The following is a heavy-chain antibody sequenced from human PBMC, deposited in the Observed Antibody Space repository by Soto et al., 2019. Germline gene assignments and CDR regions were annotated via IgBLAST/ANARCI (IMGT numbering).Heavy chain of an antibody. CDR3: ATAEYSSSSGCFDI. J-gene: IGHJ3*02. D-gene: IGHD6-6*01. V-gene: IGHV1-24*01. Sequence: ASVKVSCKVSGYTLTELSMHWVRQAPGKGLEWMGGFDPGDGETIYAQKFQGRVTMTEDTSTDTAYMELSSLRSEDTAVYYCATAEYSSSSGCFDICGQGTMVTVSS. CDR2: FDPGDGET. CDR1: GYTLTELS.